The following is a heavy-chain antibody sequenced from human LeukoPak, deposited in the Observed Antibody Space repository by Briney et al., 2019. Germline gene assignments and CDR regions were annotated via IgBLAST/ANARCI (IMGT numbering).Heavy chain of an antibody. CDR1: GFTFSSYA. CDR3: AKMVREFYTISYYFDY. V-gene: IGHV3-23*01. J-gene: IGHJ4*02. D-gene: IGHD2-8*01. CDR2: ISGSGAGT. Sequence: GDSLRLSCAVSGFTFSSYAMNWVRQAPGKGLEWVSGISGSGAGTYYADSVKGRFTISRDNSKNTLYLQMNSLRAEDTAVYYCAKMVREFYTISYYFDYWGQGTLVTVSS.